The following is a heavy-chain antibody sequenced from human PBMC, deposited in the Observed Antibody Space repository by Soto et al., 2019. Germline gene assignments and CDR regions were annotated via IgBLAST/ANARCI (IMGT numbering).Heavy chain of an antibody. D-gene: IGHD3-16*02. CDR3: ARGPLVVVVAATNRGLDYDYVWGSYRYTGGYYYYGMDV. Sequence: GASVKVSCKASGYTFTSYGISWVRQAPGQGLEWMGWISAYNGNTNYAQKLQGRVTMTTDTSTSTAYMELRSLRSDDTAVYYCARGPLVVVVAATNRGLDYDYVWGSYRYTGGYYYYGMDVWGQGTTVTVSS. J-gene: IGHJ6*02. CDR2: ISAYNGNT. CDR1: GYTFTSYG. V-gene: IGHV1-18*01.